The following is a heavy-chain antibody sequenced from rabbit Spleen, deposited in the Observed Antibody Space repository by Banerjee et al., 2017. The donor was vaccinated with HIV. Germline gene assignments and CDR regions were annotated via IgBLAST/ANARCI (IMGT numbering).Heavy chain of an antibody. CDR3: ARDTGSSFSTYGMDL. CDR2: IAGSSGGFT. Sequence: QSLEESGGDLVKPGASLTLTCTASGFSFSSNDYMCWVRQAPGKGLEWIACIAGSSGGFTYSATWAKGRFTCSKTSSTTVTLQMTSLTVADTATYFCARDTGSSFSTYGMDLWGQGTLVTVS. J-gene: IGHJ6*01. CDR1: GFSFSSNDY. D-gene: IGHD8-1*01. V-gene: IGHV1S40*01.